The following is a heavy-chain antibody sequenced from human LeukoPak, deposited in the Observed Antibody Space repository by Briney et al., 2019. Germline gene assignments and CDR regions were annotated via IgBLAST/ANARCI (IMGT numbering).Heavy chain of an antibody. V-gene: IGHV4-4*07. CDR1: GGSISSYY. CDR3: ARGPNSSSSTY. CDR2: IYTSGST. D-gene: IGHD6-13*01. J-gene: IGHJ4*02. Sequence: SETLSLTCTVSGGSISSYYWSWIRQPAGKGLEWIGRIYTSGSTNYNPSLKSRVTISVDTSKNQFSLKLSPVTAADTAVYYCARGPNSSSSTYWGQGTLVTVSS.